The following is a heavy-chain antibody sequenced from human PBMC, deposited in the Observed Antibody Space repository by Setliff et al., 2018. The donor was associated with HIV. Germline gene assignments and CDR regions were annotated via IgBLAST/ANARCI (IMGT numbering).Heavy chain of an antibody. CDR1: NGSISSGTFY. J-gene: IGHJ5*02. Sequence: KLSETLSLTCTVSNGSISSGTFYWNWIRQPAGKGLEWIGRINTSGSTNYNPSLKSRVTISVDKSQNQFSLKLSSVTAADTAVYYCARDFKRYNSPCRFDPWGQGTLVTVSS. CDR2: INTSGST. V-gene: IGHV4-61*02. D-gene: IGHD6-13*01. CDR3: ARDFKRYNSPCRFDP.